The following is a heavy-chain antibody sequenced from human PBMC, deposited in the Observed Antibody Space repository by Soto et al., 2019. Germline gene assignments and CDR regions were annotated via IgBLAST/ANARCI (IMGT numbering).Heavy chain of an antibody. J-gene: IGHJ2*01. CDR1: GGSISGFY. D-gene: IGHD3-9*01. CDR3: ARHFDWLSDRWYFDL. Sequence: QVQLQESGPGLVKPSETLSLTCTVTGGSISGFYWSWIRQPPGKGLEWIGFIYYIGSTNYSPSLNSRVTISVDTSKNEFSLKLTSVTAADTAVYYCARHFDWLSDRWYFDLWGRGTLVTVSS. CDR2: IYYIGST. V-gene: IGHV4-59*08.